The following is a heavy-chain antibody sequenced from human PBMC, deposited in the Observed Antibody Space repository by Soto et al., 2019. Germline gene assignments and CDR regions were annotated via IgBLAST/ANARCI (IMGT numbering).Heavy chain of an antibody. CDR3: ARDLDGLHDDTSGPFPRPG. CDR1: GGSISSDDYY. J-gene: IGHJ1*01. CDR2: IHSSGSI. V-gene: IGHV4-30-4*01. Sequence: PSETLSLTCTVSGGSISSDDYYWSWIRQAPGRGLEWIGYIHSSGSIYYNPSLKSRATMSMDTAGNQFSLKMSSVTVADTAVYYCARDLDGLHDDTSGPFPRPGWGQGTLVTVSS. D-gene: IGHD3-22*01.